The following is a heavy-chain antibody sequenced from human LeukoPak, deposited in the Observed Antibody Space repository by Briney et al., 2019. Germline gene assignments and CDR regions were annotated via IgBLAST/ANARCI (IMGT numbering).Heavy chain of an antibody. CDR2: ISGSGGST. V-gene: IGHV3-23*01. J-gene: IGHJ6*03. CDR3: AVAAAGTAEVYYYYYYMDV. CDR1: GFTFSSYA. D-gene: IGHD6-13*01. Sequence: GGSLRLSCAASGFTFSSYAMSWVRQAPGKGLEWVSAISGSGGSTYYADSVKGRFTISRDNSKNTLYLQMNSLRAEGTAVYYCAVAAAGTAEVYYYYYYMDVWGKGTTVTVSS.